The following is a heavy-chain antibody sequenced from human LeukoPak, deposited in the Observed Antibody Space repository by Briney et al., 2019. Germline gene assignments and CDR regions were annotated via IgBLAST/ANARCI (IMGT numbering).Heavy chain of an antibody. D-gene: IGHD2-15*01. Sequence: GGSLRLSCAASGFTFSSYAMHWVRQAPGKGLEWVAIMSYDGGHKYYADSVKGRFTISRDNSKNTLYLQMNSLRAEDTAVYYCAKGQLVDYGMDVWGQGTTVTVSS. V-gene: IGHV3-30*18. J-gene: IGHJ6*02. CDR1: GFTFSSYA. CDR2: MSYDGGHK. CDR3: AKGQLVDYGMDV.